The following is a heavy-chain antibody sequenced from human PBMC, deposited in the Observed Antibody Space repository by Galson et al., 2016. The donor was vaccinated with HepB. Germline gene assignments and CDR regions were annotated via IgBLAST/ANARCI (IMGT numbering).Heavy chain of an antibody. D-gene: IGHD3/OR15-3a*01. CDR1: GFTFSSFS. CDR3: AREYDLLNGLDY. CDR2: ISYEGSKK. Sequence: SLRLSCAASGFTFSSFSMHWVRQSPGKGLEWMALISYEGSKKDYADSVKGRFTISRDNSRNTLFLHLNGLRTEDPAVYYCAREYDLLNGLDYWGPGTPLTVSS. V-gene: IGHV3-30*04. J-gene: IGHJ4*02.